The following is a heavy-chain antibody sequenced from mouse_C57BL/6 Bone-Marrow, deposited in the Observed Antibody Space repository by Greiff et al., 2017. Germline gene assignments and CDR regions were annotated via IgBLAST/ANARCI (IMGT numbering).Heavy chain of an antibody. D-gene: IGHD1-1*01. CDR2: ISYDGSN. CDR1: GYSITSGYY. Sequence: VQLQQSGPGLVKPSQSLSLTCSVTGYSITSGYYWNWIRQFPGNKLEWMGYISYDGSNNYNPSLKNRISITRDTSKNQFFLKLNSVTTEDTATYYCARESPYYGSSYVDYWGQGTTLTVSS. J-gene: IGHJ2*01. V-gene: IGHV3-6*01. CDR3: ARESPYYGSSYVDY.